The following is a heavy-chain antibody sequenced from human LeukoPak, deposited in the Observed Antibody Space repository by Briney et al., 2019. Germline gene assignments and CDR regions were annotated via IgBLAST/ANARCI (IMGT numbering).Heavy chain of an antibody. CDR1: GFTFSTYA. V-gene: IGHV3-23*01. CDR2: LSGSGDTT. Sequence: PGGSLRLSFAASGFTFSTYAMSWVRQAPGKGLECVSGLSGSGDTTYHADSVKGRFTISRDNSKNTLYLQMNSLRAEDTAVYYCSRDRSDNTTWYVGSHWGQGILVTVSS. CDR3: SRDRSDNTTWYVGSH. D-gene: IGHD6-13*01. J-gene: IGHJ4*02.